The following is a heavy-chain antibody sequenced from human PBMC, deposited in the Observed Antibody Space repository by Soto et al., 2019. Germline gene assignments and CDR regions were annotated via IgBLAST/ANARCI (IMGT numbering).Heavy chain of an antibody. V-gene: IGHV3-30*18. D-gene: IGHD1-26*01. J-gene: IGHJ4*02. CDR1: GFTFSDYA. Sequence: PGGSLRLSCATSGFTFSDYAIHWVRQAPGKGLEWVAGISYDGTKKYYADSMKGRFTISRDDSKNTLYLQMNSLRAEDTALYYCAKVSGTASIGEFDNWGQGTLVTVSS. CDR2: ISYDGTKK. CDR3: AKVSGTASIGEFDN.